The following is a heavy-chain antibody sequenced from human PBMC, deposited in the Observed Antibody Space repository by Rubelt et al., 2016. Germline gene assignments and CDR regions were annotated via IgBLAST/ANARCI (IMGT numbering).Heavy chain of an antibody. V-gene: IGHV4-61*08. Sequence: QVQLQESGPGLVKSSQTLSLTCAVTGGSTGSVGYSWSWIRQPPGKGLAWIGYIYYSGSTNYNPSLKSRVTISVDTSKNQFSLKLSSVTAADTAVYYCATQTGHWPFDYWGQGTLVTVSS. CDR1: GGSTGSVGYS. CDR2: IYYSGST. D-gene: IGHD1-1*01. J-gene: IGHJ4*02. CDR3: ATQTGHWPFDY.